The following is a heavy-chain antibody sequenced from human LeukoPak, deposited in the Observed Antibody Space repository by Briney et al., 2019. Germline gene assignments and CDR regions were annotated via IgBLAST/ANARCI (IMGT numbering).Heavy chain of an antibody. CDR1: AFTFTNAW. CDR2: IKSKSDGGTT. J-gene: IGHJ3*02. Sequence: PGGSLRLSCAVSAFTFTNAWMSWVRQAPGKGLEWVGRIKSKSDGGTTDYAAPEKGRITISRDDSKNTLYLYMNSLKTEDTAVYYCTTAPSAFDIWGQGTMVTVSP. CDR3: TTAPSAFDI. V-gene: IGHV3-15*01.